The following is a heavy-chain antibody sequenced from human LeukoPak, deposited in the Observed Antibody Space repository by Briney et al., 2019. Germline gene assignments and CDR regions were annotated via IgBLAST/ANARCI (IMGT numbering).Heavy chain of an antibody. CDR3: ARVICSSTSCYAQGHPHY. V-gene: IGHV1-18*04. CDR2: ISAYNGNT. Sequence: ASVKVSCKASGYTFTSYGISWVRQAPGQGLEWMGWISAYNGNTNYAQKLQGRVTMTTDTSTSTAYMELRSLRSDDTAVYYCARVICSSTSCYAQGHPHYWGQGTLVTVSS. D-gene: IGHD2-2*01. CDR1: GYTFTSYG. J-gene: IGHJ4*02.